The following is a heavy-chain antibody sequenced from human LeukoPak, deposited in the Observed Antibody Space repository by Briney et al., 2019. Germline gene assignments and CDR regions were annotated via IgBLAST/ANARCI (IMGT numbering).Heavy chain of an antibody. Sequence: KVSCKTSGYGFTNYAMHWVRQAPGQRLEWMGIIYPGDSDTRYSPSFQGQVTISADKSISTAYLQWSSLKASDTAMYYCARRPKYYGALRDAFDIWGQGTMVTVSS. CDR2: IYPGDSDT. CDR3: ARRPKYYGALRDAFDI. V-gene: IGHV5-51*01. J-gene: IGHJ3*02. D-gene: IGHD4/OR15-4a*01. CDR1: GYGFTNYA.